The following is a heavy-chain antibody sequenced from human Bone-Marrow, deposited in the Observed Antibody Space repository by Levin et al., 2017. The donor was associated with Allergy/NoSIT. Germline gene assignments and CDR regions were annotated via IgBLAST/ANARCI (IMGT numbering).Heavy chain of an antibody. CDR1: GFTFSSYA. J-gene: IGHJ4*02. CDR2: ISYDGSNK. CDR3: ARDSGDYVLVSFVY. D-gene: IGHD4-17*01. Sequence: GGSLRLSCAASGFTFSSYAMHWVRQAPGKGLEWVAVISYDGSNKYYADSVKGRFTISRDNSKNTLYLQMNSLRAEDTAVYYCARDSGDYVLVSFVYWGQGTLVTVSS. V-gene: IGHV3-30-3*01.